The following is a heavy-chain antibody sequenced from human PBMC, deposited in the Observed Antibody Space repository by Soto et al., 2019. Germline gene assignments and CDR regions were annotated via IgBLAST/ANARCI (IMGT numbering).Heavy chain of an antibody. J-gene: IGHJ5*02. CDR2: ISPSSSTI. Sequence: GGSLRLSRAASGFTFSSYGMNWVRQAPGKGLEWVSYISPSSSTIYYAGSVKGRFTISRDNAKNSLYLQMNSLRAEDTAVYFCARAPNYDDYEWFDPWGQGTLVTVSS. V-gene: IGHV3-48*01. D-gene: IGHD4-17*01. CDR1: GFTFSSYG. CDR3: ARAPNYDDYEWFDP.